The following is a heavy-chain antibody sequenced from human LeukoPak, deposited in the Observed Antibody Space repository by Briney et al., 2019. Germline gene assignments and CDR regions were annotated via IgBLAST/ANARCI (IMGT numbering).Heavy chain of an antibody. CDR1: GFTFSNAW. D-gene: IGHD2/OR15-2a*01. CDR2: IKSKTDGGTT. CDR3: TTDLEYKTSYFDY. Sequence: GGSLRLSCAASGFTFSNAWMSWVRQAPGKGLEWVGRIKSKTDGGTTDYAAPVKGRFTIPRDDSKNTLYLQMNSLKTEDTAVYYCTTDLEYKTSYFDYWGQGTLVTVSS. J-gene: IGHJ4*02. V-gene: IGHV3-15*01.